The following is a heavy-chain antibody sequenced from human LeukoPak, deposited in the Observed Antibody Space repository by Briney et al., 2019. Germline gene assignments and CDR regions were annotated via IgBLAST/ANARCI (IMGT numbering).Heavy chain of an antibody. CDR2: IRYDGTNK. Sequence: PGGSLRLSCAASGFTFSSYGLHWVRQAPGKGLEWVAFIRYDGTNKYYADSVKGRFTISRDNSKNTLYLQMNSLRTEDTALYYCAKDLSALITGTQGFDYWGQGTLVTVSS. CDR3: AKDLSALITGTQGFDY. J-gene: IGHJ4*02. D-gene: IGHD1-20*01. V-gene: IGHV3-30*02. CDR1: GFTFSSYG.